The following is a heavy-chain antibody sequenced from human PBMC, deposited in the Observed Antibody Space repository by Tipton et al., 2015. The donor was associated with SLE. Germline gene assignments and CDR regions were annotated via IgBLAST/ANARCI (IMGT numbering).Heavy chain of an antibody. CDR2: IKQDGSEI. V-gene: IGHV3-7*01. Sequence: SLRLFCATSGLIFSNYWMTWVRQAPGKGLEWVANIKQDGSEIYYVDSVKGRFTISRDNAKNSLYLQMNSLRVEDTALYYCATDGASFEYWGQGTLVIVSS. CDR3: ATDGASFEY. D-gene: IGHD3-10*01. CDR1: GLIFSNYW. J-gene: IGHJ4*02.